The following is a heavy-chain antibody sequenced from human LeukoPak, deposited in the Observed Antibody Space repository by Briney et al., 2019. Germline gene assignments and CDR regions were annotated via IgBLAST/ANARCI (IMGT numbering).Heavy chain of an antibody. CDR3: ARGQNYYDFWSGYYTPGYYFDY. J-gene: IGHJ4*02. CDR2: IYYSGRT. D-gene: IGHD3-3*01. Sequence: SETLSLTCTVSGGTISSSSYYWGWIRQPPGKGLEWIGSIYYSGRTYYNPSLKSRVTISVDTSKNQFSLKLSSVTAADTAVYYCARGQNYYDFWSGYYTPGYYFDYWGQGTLVTVSS. V-gene: IGHV4-39*07. CDR1: GGTISSSSYY.